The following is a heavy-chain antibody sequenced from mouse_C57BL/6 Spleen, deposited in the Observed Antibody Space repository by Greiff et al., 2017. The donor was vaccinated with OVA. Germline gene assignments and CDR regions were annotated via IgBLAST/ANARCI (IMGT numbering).Heavy chain of an antibody. D-gene: IGHD2-1*01. J-gene: IGHJ3*01. CDR2: ISDGGSYT. Sequence: EVKLMESGGGLVKPGGSLKLSCAASGFTFSSYAMSRVRQTPEKRLEWVATISDGGSYTYYPANVKGRFTISRDNAKNNLYLQMSHLKSEDTAMYYCARDNYGNYEWFAYWGQGTLVTVSA. V-gene: IGHV5-4*01. CDR1: GFTFSSYA. CDR3: ARDNYGNYEWFAY.